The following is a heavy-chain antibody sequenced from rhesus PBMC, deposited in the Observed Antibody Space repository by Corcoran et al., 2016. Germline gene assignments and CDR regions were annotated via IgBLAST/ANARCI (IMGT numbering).Heavy chain of an antibody. CDR2: ISSTSHYQ. CDR3: TRTASGGGPDY. J-gene: IGHJ4*01. Sequence: EVQLVGSGGGLVQPGGSLRLSCAASGFTFSSYGMSWVRQAPGKGLEWVSSISSTSHYQNYANSLKGRSTNSGDNAKNSLSLQRKGLRAEDTAVYYCTRTASGGGPDYWGQGVLVTVSS. D-gene: IGHD1-44*01. CDR1: GFTFSSYG. V-gene: IGHV3S16*01.